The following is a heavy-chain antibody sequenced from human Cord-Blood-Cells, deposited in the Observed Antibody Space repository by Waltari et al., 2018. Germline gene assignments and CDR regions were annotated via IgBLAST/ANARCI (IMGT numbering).Heavy chain of an antibody. D-gene: IGHD3-9*01. V-gene: IGHV1-69*12. CDR1: GGTFSSYA. CDR3: ARIILTGYYNWFDP. CDR2: IIPIFGTA. J-gene: IGHJ5*02. Sequence: QVQLVQSGAEVKKPGSSVKVSCKAYGGTFSSYAISWVRQAPGQGLEWMGGIIPIFGTANYAQKFQGRVTITADESTSTAYMELSSLRSEDTAVYYCARIILTGYYNWFDPWGQGTLVTVSS.